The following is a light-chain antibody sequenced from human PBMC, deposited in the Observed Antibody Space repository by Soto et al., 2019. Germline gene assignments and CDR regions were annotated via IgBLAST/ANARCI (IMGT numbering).Light chain of an antibody. CDR2: TTS. J-gene: IGKJ3*01. CDR3: LQHDSYPRT. Sequence: DIQMTQSPSAMSASVGDRVTITCRASQNIGSSLAGFQQKPGKGPQRLSHTTSTLESGVTSRFSGSGSVTEFTLTISSLQPEYFATDYCLQHDSYPRTFGPGTKVDIK. CDR1: QNIGSS. V-gene: IGKV1-17*03.